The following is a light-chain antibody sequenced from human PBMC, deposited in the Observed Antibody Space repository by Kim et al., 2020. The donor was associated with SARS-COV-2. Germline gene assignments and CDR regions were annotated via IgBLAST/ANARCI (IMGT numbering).Light chain of an antibody. CDR2: ANS. Sequence: ELTQPPSASGTPGQSVTISCSGGSSNVGKTYVYWYQQLPGAAPRLLIYANSQRPSGVPDRFSGSKSGTSASLAISGLRSEDEADYYCATWDDTLSARVFGGGTKVTVL. CDR1: SSNVGKTY. CDR3: ATWDDTLSARV. V-gene: IGLV1-47*02. J-gene: IGLJ3*02.